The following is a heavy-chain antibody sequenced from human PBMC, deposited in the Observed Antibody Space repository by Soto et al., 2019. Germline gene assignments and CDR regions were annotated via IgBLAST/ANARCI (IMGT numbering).Heavy chain of an antibody. CDR1: GGSISSGDYY. D-gene: IGHD4-4*01. Sequence: QVQLQESGPGLVKPSQTLSLTCTVSGGSISSGDYYWSWIRQPPGKGLEWIGYIYYSGSTYYNPYLESRVTISVNTSKNQFSLKLSSVTAADTAVYYCARTTYSRESPNWFDPWGQGTLVTVSS. CDR3: ARTTYSRESPNWFDP. V-gene: IGHV4-30-4*01. CDR2: IYYSGST. J-gene: IGHJ5*02.